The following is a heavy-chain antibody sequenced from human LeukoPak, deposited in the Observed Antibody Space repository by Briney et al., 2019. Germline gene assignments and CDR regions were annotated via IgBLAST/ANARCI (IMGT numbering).Heavy chain of an antibody. D-gene: IGHD6-19*01. CDR1: GYTFTSYG. V-gene: IGHV1-18*01. CDR2: ISAYNGNT. Sequence: ASVKVSCKASGYTFTSYGISWVRQAPGQGLEWMGWISAYNGNTNYAQKLQGRVTMTTDTSTSTAYMELRSLRSDDTAVYYCAVQSSTVAGPGDFDYWGQGTLVTVSS. J-gene: IGHJ4*02. CDR3: AVQSSTVAGPGDFDY.